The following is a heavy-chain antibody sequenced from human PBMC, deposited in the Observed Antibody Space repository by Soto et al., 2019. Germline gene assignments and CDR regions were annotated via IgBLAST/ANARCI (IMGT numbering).Heavy chain of an antibody. V-gene: IGHV4-31*03. CDR2: IHSSGST. CDR3: AREDRTYYDSSRYYH. Sequence: TLSLTCTVSGGSISSGSYYWSWIRQHPGKGLEWIGYIHSSGSTYYNPSLKSRVTISVDTSKTQFSLKLSSVPAADTAVYSCAREDRTYYDSSRYYHWGQGTLVTASS. J-gene: IGHJ1*01. CDR1: GGSISSGSYY. D-gene: IGHD3-22*01.